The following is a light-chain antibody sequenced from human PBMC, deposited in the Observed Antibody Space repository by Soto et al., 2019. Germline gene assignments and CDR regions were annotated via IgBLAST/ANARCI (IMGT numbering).Light chain of an antibody. J-gene: IGKJ1*01. CDR1: QSVSDY. CDR3: QQYKDWPHT. CDR2: GAS. V-gene: IGKV3-15*01. Sequence: DTLMTQSPAPLSVSPGERATRSCLASQSVSDYLAWYQQRPGQAPRLLIFGASTRATGFPARFSGSGSGTEFTLTISSLQSEDLAVYYCQQYKDWPHTFGQGTKVDIK.